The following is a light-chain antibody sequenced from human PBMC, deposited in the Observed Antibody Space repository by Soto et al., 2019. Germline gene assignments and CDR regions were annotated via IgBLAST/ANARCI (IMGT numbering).Light chain of an antibody. CDR2: GAS. J-gene: IGKJ1*01. Sequence: EIVLTPSPGTLSLSPGERATLSCRASQSVSSSYLAWYQQRPGQAPRLLIYGASSRATGIPDRFSGSGSGTDFSLTISRLEPEDFAVYYCQQYGVSPRTFGQGTKVDI. V-gene: IGKV3-20*01. CDR3: QQYGVSPRT. CDR1: QSVSSSY.